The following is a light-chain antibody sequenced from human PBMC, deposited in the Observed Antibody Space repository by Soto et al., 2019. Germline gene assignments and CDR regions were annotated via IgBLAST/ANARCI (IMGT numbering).Light chain of an antibody. V-gene: IGKV3-11*01. CDR1: QSVYSY. J-gene: IGKJ5*01. CDR2: DAS. CDR3: KQRSNWLSIT. Sequence: EIVLTQSPATLSLSPGERATLSCRASQSVYSYLAWYQQKPGQAPRLLIYDASNRATGIPARFSGSGSGTDFTLTISSLEPEDFAVYYCKQRSNWLSITLGQGTRLEIK.